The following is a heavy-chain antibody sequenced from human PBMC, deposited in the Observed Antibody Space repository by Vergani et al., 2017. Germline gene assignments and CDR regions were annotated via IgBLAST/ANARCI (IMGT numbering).Heavy chain of an antibody. CDR1: GDSLSRSHYY. J-gene: IGHJ3*01. V-gene: IGHV4-39*02. CDR3: ARPVGPSAIADGYHV. D-gene: IGHD3-10*01. CDR2: ISSSGSP. Sequence: QLQLQESGPGLVKPSETLSLSCRVSGDSLSRSHYYWGFIRQPPGKGLEWIGSISSSGSPSYNPTLKSRLAFSVDTSKNLFSLRLKSVTATDTGMYYCARPVGPSAIADGYHVWGQGTMVTVSS.